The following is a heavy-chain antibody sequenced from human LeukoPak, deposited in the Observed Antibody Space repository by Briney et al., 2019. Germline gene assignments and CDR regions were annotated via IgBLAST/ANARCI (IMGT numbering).Heavy chain of an antibody. CDR2: IYYSGST. D-gene: IGHD6-13*01. Sequence: SETLSLTCTVSGGSISSHYWSWIRQPPGKGLEWIGYIYYSGSTNCNPSLKSRVTISVDTSKNQFSLKLSSVTAADTAVYYCARDRSMAAAGDPDAFDIWGQGTMVTVSS. V-gene: IGHV4-59*11. CDR1: GGSISSHY. J-gene: IGHJ3*02. CDR3: ARDRSMAAAGDPDAFDI.